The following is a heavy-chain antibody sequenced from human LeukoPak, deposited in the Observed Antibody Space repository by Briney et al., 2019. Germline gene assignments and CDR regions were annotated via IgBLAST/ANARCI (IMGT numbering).Heavy chain of an antibody. D-gene: IGHD1-26*01. Sequence: GGSLRLSCAASGFTFSSYGMHWVRPAPGKGLEGVAVIWYDGSNKYYADSVKGRFTISRDNSKNTLYLQMNSLRAEDTAVYYCAREGRGSYGWFDPWGQGTLVTVSS. J-gene: IGHJ5*02. CDR3: AREGRGSYGWFDP. CDR2: IWYDGSNK. V-gene: IGHV3-33*01. CDR1: GFTFSSYG.